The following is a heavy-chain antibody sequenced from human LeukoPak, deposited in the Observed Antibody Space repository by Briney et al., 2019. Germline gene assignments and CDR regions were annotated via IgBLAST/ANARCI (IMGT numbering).Heavy chain of an antibody. CDR1: GGTFSSYA. CDR3: ASYANYYGSGSYYY. CDR2: IIPIFGTA. J-gene: IGHJ4*02. Sequence: ASVKVSCKASGGTFSSYAISWVRQAPGQGLEWMGGIIPIFGTANYAQKFQGRVTITADKSTSTAYMELSSLRSEDTAVYYCASYANYYGSGSYYYWGQGTLVTVSS. V-gene: IGHV1-69*06. D-gene: IGHD3-10*01.